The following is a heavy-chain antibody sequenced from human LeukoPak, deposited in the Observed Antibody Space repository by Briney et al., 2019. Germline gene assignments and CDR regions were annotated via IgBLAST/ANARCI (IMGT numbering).Heavy chain of an antibody. D-gene: IGHD4-11*01. J-gene: IGHJ4*02. CDR1: GFTFSSYA. Sequence: GGSLRLSCVASGFTFSSYAMSWVRQAPGKGLEWVSAISGSGGSTYYADSVKGRFTISRDNSKNTLYLQMNSLRAEDTAVYYCAKDEDYSNYYYFDYWGQGTLVTVSS. CDR2: ISGSGGST. CDR3: AKDEDYSNYYYFDY. V-gene: IGHV3-23*01.